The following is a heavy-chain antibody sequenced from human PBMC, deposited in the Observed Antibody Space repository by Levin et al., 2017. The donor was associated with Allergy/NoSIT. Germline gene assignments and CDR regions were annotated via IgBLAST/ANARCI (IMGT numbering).Heavy chain of an antibody. CDR3: MRDKTYYSSGKWYDFLDA. D-gene: IGHD3-22*01. Sequence: GESLKISCAASGSSFSGHWMTWVRQAPGKGLEWVANVKGDGSGKNYVDSVRGRFTISRDNAKTSLYLQMSSLRAEATAVYYGMRDKTYYSSGKWYDFLDAWGQGTLVTVSS. CDR1: GSSFSGHW. V-gene: IGHV3-7*03. J-gene: IGHJ5*02. CDR2: VKGDGSGK.